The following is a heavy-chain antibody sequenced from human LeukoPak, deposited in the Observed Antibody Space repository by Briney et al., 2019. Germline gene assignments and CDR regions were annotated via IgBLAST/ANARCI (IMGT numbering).Heavy chain of an antibody. J-gene: IGHJ3*02. CDR2: IYYSGST. CDR1: GGSISSYY. CDR3: ARSRSGYSYDHAAFDI. Sequence: SETLSLTCTVSGGSISSYYWSWIRQPPGKGLEWIGYIYYSGSTNYNPSLKSRVSISVDTSRNQFSLKLSSVTAADTAVYYCARSRSGYSYDHAAFDIWGQGTMVTVSS. V-gene: IGHV4-59*01. D-gene: IGHD5-18*01.